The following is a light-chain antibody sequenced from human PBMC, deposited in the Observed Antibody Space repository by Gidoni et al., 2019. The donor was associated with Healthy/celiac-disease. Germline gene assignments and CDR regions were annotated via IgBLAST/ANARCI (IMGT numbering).Light chain of an antibody. CDR2: WAS. V-gene: IGKV4-1*01. Sequence: DIVMTQYQDSLAVSLGERSTVNCKSSQSVLYSSNNKNYLAWYQQKPGQPPKLLIYWASTRESGVPDRFSGSGSGTDFTLTISSLQAEDVAVYYCQQYYSTPPTFXPXTKVXIK. CDR1: QSVLYSSNNKNY. J-gene: IGKJ3*01. CDR3: QQYYSTPPT.